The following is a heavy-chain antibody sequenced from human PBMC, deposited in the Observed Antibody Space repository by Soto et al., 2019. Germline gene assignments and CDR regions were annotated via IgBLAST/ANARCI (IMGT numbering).Heavy chain of an antibody. V-gene: IGHV3-23*01. CDR1: GFTFSSYA. CDR2: ISGSGGST. J-gene: IGHJ4*02. CDR3: AIVRASYYYGSGSYGV. D-gene: IGHD3-10*01. Sequence: EVQLLESGGGLVQPGGSLRLSCAASGFTFSSYAMSWVRQAPGKGLEWVSAISGSGGSTYYADSVKGRFTISRDNSKNTLYLQMNSLRAEDTAVYYCAIVRASYYYGSGSYGVWGQGTLVTVSS.